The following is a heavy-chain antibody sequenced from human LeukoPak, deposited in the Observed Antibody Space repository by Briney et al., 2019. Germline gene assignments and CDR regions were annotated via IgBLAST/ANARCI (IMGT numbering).Heavy chain of an antibody. J-gene: IGHJ4*02. D-gene: IGHD1-26*01. CDR3: ARAWSGSYETPY. Sequence: ASVKVSCKASGYTFTGYYMHWVRQAPGQGLEWMGRINPNSGGTNYAQKFQGRVTMTRDTSISTAYMELSRLRSDDTAVYYCARAWSGSYETPYWGQGTLVTVSS. CDR1: GYTFTGYY. V-gene: IGHV1-2*06. CDR2: INPNSGGT.